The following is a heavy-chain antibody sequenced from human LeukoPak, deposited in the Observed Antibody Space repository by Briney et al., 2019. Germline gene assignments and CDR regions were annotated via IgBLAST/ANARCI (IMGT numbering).Heavy chain of an antibody. CDR2: IYWNDDK. CDR3: AHLFGYCSSTSCFGSDAFDI. D-gene: IGHD2-2*03. V-gene: IGHV2-5*01. CDR1: GGSISSYYW. J-gene: IGHJ3*02. Sequence: TLSLTCTVSGGSISSYYWSWIRQPPGKALEWLALIYWNDDKRYSPSLKSRLTITKDTSKNQVVLTMTNMDPVDTATYYCAHLFGYCSSTSCFGSDAFDIWGQGTMVTVSS.